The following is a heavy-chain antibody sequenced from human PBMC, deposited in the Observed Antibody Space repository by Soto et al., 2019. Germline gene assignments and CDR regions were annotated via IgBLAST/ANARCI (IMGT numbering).Heavy chain of an antibody. CDR1: GGSISSYY. V-gene: IGHV4-59*08. CDR3: ARHLLGRRGNWFDP. CDR2: IYYSGST. Sequence: SETLSLTCTVSGGSISSYYWSWIRQPPGKGLEWIGYIYYSGSTNYNPSLKSRVTISVDTSKNQFSLKLSSVTAADTAVYYCARHLLGRRGNWFDPWGQGTLVTVSS. D-gene: IGHD2-21*01. J-gene: IGHJ5*02.